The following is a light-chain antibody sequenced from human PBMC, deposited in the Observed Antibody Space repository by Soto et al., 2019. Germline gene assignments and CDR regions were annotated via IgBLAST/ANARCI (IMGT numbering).Light chain of an antibody. Sequence: EIVLTQSPASLSLSPGERATLSCRASQSVSSHLAWFQQRPGQPPRLLIYGASNRASGIPARFGGSGSGTNFTLTINSLEPEDFAVYYCHQRSNWPSVYTFGGATKVQIK. CDR3: HQRSNWPSVYT. CDR2: GAS. J-gene: IGKJ4*01. CDR1: QSVSSH. V-gene: IGKV3-11*01.